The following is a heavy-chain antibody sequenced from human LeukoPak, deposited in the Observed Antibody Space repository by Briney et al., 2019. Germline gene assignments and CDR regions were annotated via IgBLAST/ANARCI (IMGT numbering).Heavy chain of an antibody. CDR1: GGSCSGYY. J-gene: IGHJ4*02. V-gene: IGHV4-34*01. CDR3: ARGGKGYWYCSGGSCYLFDY. Sequence: SETLSLTCAVYGGSCSGYYWSWIRQPPGKGLEWIGEINHRGSTNYNPSLNSRVTISVDTSKNQFSLKLSSVTAADTAVYYCARGGKGYWYCSGGSCYLFDYWGQGTLVTVSS. D-gene: IGHD2-15*01. CDR2: INHRGST.